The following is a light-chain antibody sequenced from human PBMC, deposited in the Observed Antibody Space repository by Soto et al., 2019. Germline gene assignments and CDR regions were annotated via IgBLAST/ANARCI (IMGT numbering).Light chain of an antibody. Sequence: EIVLTQSPGTLSLSPGERATLSCRSIQSFSSHYLAWYQQKPGQAPRLLIYAASSRATGIPVRFSGSGSGTDLTLTISRLEPEDFAVYYCQHFSNSPSITFGQGTRLEIK. CDR2: AAS. V-gene: IGKV3-20*01. J-gene: IGKJ5*01. CDR1: QSFSSHY. CDR3: QHFSNSPSIT.